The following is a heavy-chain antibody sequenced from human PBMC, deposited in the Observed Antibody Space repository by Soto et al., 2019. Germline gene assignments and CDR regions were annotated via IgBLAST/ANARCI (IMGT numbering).Heavy chain of an antibody. Sequence: SETLSLTCAVYGGSFSGYYWSWIRQPPGKGLEWIGEINHSGSTNYNPSLKSRVTISVDTSKNQFSLKLSSVTAADTAVYYCARGPGGVIVNGARGMPHSDAFDIWGQGTMVTVSS. J-gene: IGHJ3*02. CDR1: GGSFSGYY. CDR3: ARGPGGVIVNGARGMPHSDAFDI. CDR2: INHSGST. V-gene: IGHV4-34*01. D-gene: IGHD3-16*02.